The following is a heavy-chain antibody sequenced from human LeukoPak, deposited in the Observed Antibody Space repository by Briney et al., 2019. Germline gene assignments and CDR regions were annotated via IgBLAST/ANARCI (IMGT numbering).Heavy chain of an antibody. J-gene: IGHJ4*02. V-gene: IGHV3-33*06. CDR2: IWYDGSQK. Sequence: GGSLRLSCTVSGFTFRSFGLHWVRQAPGKGLEWVAVIWYDGSQKYYGDAVKGRFTISRDNSKNTLYLQMNSLRAEDTAVYYCAKDLGIAAAKYYFDYWGQGTLVTVSS. D-gene: IGHD6-13*01. CDR1: GFTFRSFG. CDR3: AKDLGIAAAKYYFDY.